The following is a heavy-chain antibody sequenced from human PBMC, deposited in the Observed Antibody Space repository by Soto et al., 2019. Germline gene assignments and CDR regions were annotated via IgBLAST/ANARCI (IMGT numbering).Heavy chain of an antibody. Sequence: QVQVVESGGGVVQPGRSLRLSCAASGFTFSRYAIHWGRQAPGKGLEWVAVISRDGSNKYYVDSVKGRFTISRDNSKNTLYLQMNSLRDEDTAVYYCARSRNSAVADSFDFWGQGTLVTVSS. CDR3: ARSRNSAVADSFDF. D-gene: IGHD3-10*01. CDR2: ISRDGSNK. J-gene: IGHJ4*02. CDR1: GFTFSRYA. V-gene: IGHV3-30*04.